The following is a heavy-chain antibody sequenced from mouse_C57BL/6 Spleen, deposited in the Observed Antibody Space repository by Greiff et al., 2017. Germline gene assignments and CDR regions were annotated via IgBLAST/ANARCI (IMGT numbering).Heavy chain of an antibody. Sequence: VQLQQSGPELVKPGASVKISCKASGYSFTDYNMNWVKQSNGKSLEWIGVINPNYGTTSYNQKFKGKATMTVDQSSSTADMQLNSLTSEDSAVYYCSITTVGSFAYWGQGTLVTVSA. CDR3: SITTVGSFAY. D-gene: IGHD1-1*01. CDR1: GYSFTDYN. V-gene: IGHV1-39*01. J-gene: IGHJ3*01. CDR2: INPNYGTT.